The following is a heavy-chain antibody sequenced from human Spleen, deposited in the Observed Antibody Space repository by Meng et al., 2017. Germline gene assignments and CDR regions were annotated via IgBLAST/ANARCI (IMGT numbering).Heavy chain of an antibody. CDR3: ARGVTMVRGTTWDWFDP. J-gene: IGHJ5*02. CDR2: IYYSGST. V-gene: IGHV4-39*07. CDR1: GGSISSSSYY. D-gene: IGHD3-10*01. Sequence: QRQRQESVPGLVKPSGTLSLTCTVSGGSISSSSYYWGWIRQPPGKGLEWIGSIYYSGSTYYNPSLKSRVTISVDTSKNQFSLKLSSVTAADTAVYYCARGVTMVRGTTWDWFDPWGQGTLVTVSS.